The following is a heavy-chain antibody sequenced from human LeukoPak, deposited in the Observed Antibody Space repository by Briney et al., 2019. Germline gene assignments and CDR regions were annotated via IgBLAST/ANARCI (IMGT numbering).Heavy chain of an antibody. CDR3: ASRGYSYGPFDY. D-gene: IGHD5-18*01. J-gene: IGHJ4*02. CDR2: INHSGST. V-gene: IGHV4-34*01. Sequence: SETLSLTCAVYGGSLSGYYWSWIRQPPGKGLEWIGEINHSGSTNYNPSLKSRVTISVDTSKNQFSLKLSSVTAADTAVYYCASRGYSYGPFDYWGQGTLVTVSS. CDR1: GGSLSGYY.